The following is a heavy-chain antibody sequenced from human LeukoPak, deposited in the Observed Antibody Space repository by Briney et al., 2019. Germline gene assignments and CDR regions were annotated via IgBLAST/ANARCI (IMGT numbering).Heavy chain of an antibody. Sequence: SETLSLTCTVSGGSISSYYWSWIRQPPGKGLEWIGYIYYSGSTNYNPSLKSRVTMSVDTSKNQFSLKLSSVTAADTAVYHCASLSSSWSLDYWGQGTLVTVSS. CDR2: IYYSGST. CDR1: GGSISSYY. J-gene: IGHJ4*02. D-gene: IGHD6-13*01. V-gene: IGHV4-59*12. CDR3: ASLSSSWSLDY.